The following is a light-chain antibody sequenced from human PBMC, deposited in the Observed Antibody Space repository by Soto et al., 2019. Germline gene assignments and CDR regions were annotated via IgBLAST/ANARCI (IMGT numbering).Light chain of an antibody. J-gene: IGKJ1*01. Sequence: DIQMTQSPSTLSEYVGARVTITCRASQSISSWLAWYQQKPGKAPKLLIYDASSLEIGVPSRFSGSGSGTEFTLTISSLQPDDFATYYCKQYNSYLWTFGQGTKVEIK. V-gene: IGKV1-5*01. CDR3: KQYNSYLWT. CDR1: QSISSW. CDR2: DAS.